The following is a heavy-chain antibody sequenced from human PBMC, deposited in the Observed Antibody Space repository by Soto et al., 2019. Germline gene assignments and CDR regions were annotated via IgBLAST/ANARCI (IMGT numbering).Heavy chain of an antibody. Sequence: GASVKVSCKASGNTFSNYYIHWVRQAPGQGLEWMGTINPSGGHTTYAQKFLGRVTMTRDTSTSTLYMELTSLRSEDTAVYYCARGGHVVVLTAAFDYWGQGTLVTVSS. CDR3: ARGGHVVVLTAAFDY. CDR1: GNTFSNYY. V-gene: IGHV1-46*03. CDR2: INPSGGHT. J-gene: IGHJ4*02. D-gene: IGHD2-21*02.